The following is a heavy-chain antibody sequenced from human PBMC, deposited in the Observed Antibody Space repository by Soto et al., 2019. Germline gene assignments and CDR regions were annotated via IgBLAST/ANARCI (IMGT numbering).Heavy chain of an antibody. J-gene: IGHJ4*02. CDR2: INHSGST. Sequence: SETLSLTCAVYGGSFSGYYWSWIRQPPGKGLEWIGEINHSGSTNYNPSLKSRVTISVDTSKNQFSLKLSSVTAADTAVYYCARAVPKVPAAMVNYWGQGTLVTVSS. CDR1: GGSFSGYY. V-gene: IGHV4-34*01. D-gene: IGHD2-2*01. CDR3: ARAVPKVPAAMVNY.